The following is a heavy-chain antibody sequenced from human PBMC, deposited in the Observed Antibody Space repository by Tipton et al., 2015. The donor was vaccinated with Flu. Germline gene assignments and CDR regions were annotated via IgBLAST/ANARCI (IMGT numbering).Heavy chain of an antibody. CDR2: MSYSENT. CDR1: GGSINGYY. Sequence: TLSLTRTVSGGSINGYYWSWIRQPPGKGLEWIGDMSYSENTYYNPSLKSRVVISVDTSKNHFSLKLKSVTAADTAVYYCARLSYYDVDLKNFYFDYWGQGALVTVSS. CDR3: ARLSYYDVDLKNFYFDY. D-gene: IGHD3-10*02. V-gene: IGHV4-59*04. J-gene: IGHJ4*02.